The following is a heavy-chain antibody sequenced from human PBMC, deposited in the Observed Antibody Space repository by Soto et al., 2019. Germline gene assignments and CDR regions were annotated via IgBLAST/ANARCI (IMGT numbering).Heavy chain of an antibody. J-gene: IGHJ4*02. Sequence: SETLSLTCTVSGASIRSNYWSWIRQPPGKGLEWIGFIHYSGSTNYNPSLKSRVTISVDTSKNQFSLKLSSVTAADTAVYYWGRFFDSWGQGTLVTVSS. CDR3: GRFFDS. V-gene: IGHV4-59*01. CDR1: GASIRSNY. CDR2: IHYSGST.